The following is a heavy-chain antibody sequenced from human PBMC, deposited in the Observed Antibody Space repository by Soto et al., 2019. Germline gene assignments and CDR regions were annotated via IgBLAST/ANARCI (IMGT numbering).Heavy chain of an antibody. V-gene: IGHV4-31*03. Sequence: QVQLQESGPGLVKPSQTLSLTCTVSGGSISSGGYYWSWLRQHPGKGLEWIGYIYYSGSTYYNPSLKSRVTISVDTSKNQFSLKLSSVTAPYTAVYYCARGVGVEWGNLYGFDPWGQGTLVTVSS. CDR2: IYYSGST. CDR3: ARGVGVEWGNLYGFDP. J-gene: IGHJ5*02. D-gene: IGHD3-3*01. CDR1: GGSISSGGYY.